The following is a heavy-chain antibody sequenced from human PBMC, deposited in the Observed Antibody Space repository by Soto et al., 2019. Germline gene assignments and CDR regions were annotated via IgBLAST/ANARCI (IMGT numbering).Heavy chain of an antibody. CDR1: GGTFSSYA. CDR3: AAARDILTRLASAHVANYGMDV. V-gene: IGHV1-69*06. Sequence: ASVKVSCKASGGTFSSYAISWVRQAPGQGLEWMGGIIPIFGTANYAQKFQGRVTITADKSTSTAYMELSSLRSEDTAVYYCAAARDILTRLASAHVANYGMDVWGQGTTVTV. D-gene: IGHD3-9*01. J-gene: IGHJ6*02. CDR2: IIPIFGTA.